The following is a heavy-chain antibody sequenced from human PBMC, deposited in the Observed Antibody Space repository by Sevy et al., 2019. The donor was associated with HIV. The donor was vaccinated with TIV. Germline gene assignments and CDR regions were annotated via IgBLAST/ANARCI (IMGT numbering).Heavy chain of an antibody. CDR2: IKQDGSEK. CDR1: GFTFSSYW. J-gene: IGHJ6*02. V-gene: IGHV3-7*01. Sequence: GGSLRLSCAASGFTFSSYWMSWVRQAPGKGLEWVANIKQDGSEKYYVDSVKGRFTISRDNAKNSLYLQMNSLRAEDTAVYYCARSRRGYYYSYGVDVWGQGTTVTVSS. CDR3: ARSRRGYYYSYGVDV.